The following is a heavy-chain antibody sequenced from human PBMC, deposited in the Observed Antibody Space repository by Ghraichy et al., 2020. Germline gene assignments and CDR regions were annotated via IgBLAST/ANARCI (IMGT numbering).Heavy chain of an antibody. CDR3: AKDMAAGSNYYNYYGLDV. V-gene: IGHV3-30*02. D-gene: IGHD6-13*01. Sequence: GGSLRLSCAASGFTFSSFGMHWIRQAPGKGLEWVAFIQYDGSTKYYADSVKGRFTISRDNSRKTLYLQMNSLRAEDTAVFYCAKDMAAGSNYYNYYGLDVWGQGTTVTVSS. CDR1: GFTFSSFG. J-gene: IGHJ6*02. CDR2: IQYDGSTK.